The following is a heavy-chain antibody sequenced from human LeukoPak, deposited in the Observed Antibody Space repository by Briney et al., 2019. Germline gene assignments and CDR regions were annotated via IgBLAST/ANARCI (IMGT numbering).Heavy chain of an antibody. D-gene: IGHD4-23*01. Sequence: GRSLRLPCAVSGFSYSDFGMHWVRQGPGKGLEWVAIISHDGNNKHYAVSVKGRFTISRDNSKNTLYLQMNSLIAEDTAVYYCARDGKGDYWGQGTLVTVSS. V-gene: IGHV3-30*03. CDR2: ISHDGNNK. CDR3: ARDGKGDY. J-gene: IGHJ4*02. CDR1: GFSYSDFG.